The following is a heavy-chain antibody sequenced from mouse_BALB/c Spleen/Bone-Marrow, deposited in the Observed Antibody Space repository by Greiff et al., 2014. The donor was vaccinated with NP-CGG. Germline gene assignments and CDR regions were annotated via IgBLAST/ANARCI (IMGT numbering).Heavy chain of an antibody. J-gene: IGHJ2*01. D-gene: IGHD1-1*01. CDR1: GFTFNNYG. Sequence: EVKVVESGGDLVKPGGSLKLSCAASGFTFNNYGMSWVRQTPDKRLEWVATISSGGSYTYYPDSVKGRFTISRDNAENTLYLQMFSLKSEDTAIFYCARRGDGDSQYNFDYWGQGTTLTVSS. V-gene: IGHV5-6*02. CDR2: ISSGGSYT. CDR3: ARRGDGDSQYNFDY.